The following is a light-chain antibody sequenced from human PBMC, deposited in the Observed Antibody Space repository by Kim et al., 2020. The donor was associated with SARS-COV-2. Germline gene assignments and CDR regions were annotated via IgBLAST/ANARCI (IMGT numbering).Light chain of an antibody. CDR1: SGHSSYA. J-gene: IGLJ3*02. CDR3: QTWGAGIQGV. CDR2: LNSDGSH. Sequence: VRLTCTLSSGHSSYAIAWHQQQPEKGPRYLMKLNSDGSHSKGDGIPDRFSGSSSGTERYLTISSLQSEDEADYYCQTWGAGIQGVFGGGTKLTVL. V-gene: IGLV4-69*01.